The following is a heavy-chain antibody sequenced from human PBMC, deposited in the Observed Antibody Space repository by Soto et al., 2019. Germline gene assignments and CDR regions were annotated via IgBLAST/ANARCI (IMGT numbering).Heavy chain of an antibody. CDR2: IYPGDPDT. CDR3: ARRVAYYDILTGSRGWXDP. D-gene: IGHD3-9*01. Sequence: GESLKISCKGSGYSFTSYWIGWVRQMPGKGLEWMGIIYPGDPDTRYSPSFQGQVTISADKSISTAYLQWSSLKASDTAMYYCARRVAYYDILTGSRGWXDPWGQGTLVTVSS. CDR1: GYSFTSYW. J-gene: IGHJ5*02. V-gene: IGHV5-51*01.